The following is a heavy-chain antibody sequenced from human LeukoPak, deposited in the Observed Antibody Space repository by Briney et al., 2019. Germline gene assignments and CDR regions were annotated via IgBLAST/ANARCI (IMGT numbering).Heavy chain of an antibody. J-gene: IGHJ4*02. Sequence: GGSLRLSCAASGFTFSSHWMHWVRQAPGKGLVWVSRIDSHGTSTIYADSVKGRFTVSRDNAKNTLYLQMNSLRAEDAAVYYCAGEGYGLGNYPFDYWGQGTLVTVSS. CDR3: AGEGYGLGNYPFDY. D-gene: IGHD3-10*01. V-gene: IGHV3-74*01. CDR1: GFTFSSHW. CDR2: IDSHGTST.